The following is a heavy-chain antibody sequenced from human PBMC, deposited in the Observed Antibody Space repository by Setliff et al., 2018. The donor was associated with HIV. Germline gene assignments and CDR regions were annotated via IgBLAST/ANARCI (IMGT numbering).Heavy chain of an antibody. D-gene: IGHD4-4*01. CDR2: IHHTGYI. Sequence: PSETLSLTCAVSGGPSTDHYWNWIRQSPGMGLEWIAEIHHTGYINYNPSLRSRVSVSRDMSSNQFSLRLSSVTAADAAVYYCAAFFVTPMTTQDFWGQGTLVTVSS. CDR3: AAFFVTPMTTQDF. V-gene: IGHV4-34*01. J-gene: IGHJ4*02. CDR1: GGPSTDHY.